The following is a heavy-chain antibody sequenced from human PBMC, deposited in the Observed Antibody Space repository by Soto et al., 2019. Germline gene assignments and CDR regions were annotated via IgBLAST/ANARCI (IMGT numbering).Heavy chain of an antibody. D-gene: IGHD3-3*01. CDR1: GGSISSTNW. CDR3: ARVQVQQLENIFDY. J-gene: IGHJ4*02. Sequence: PSETLSLTCVVSGGSISSTNWWTWVRQPPGKRLGWIGEIYHNGSPTYSPSLRGRATISVDKSNNQFSLRLRSVTAEDTAVYFCARVQVQQLENIFDYWGQGTLVTVSS. V-gene: IGHV4-4*02. CDR2: IYHNGSP.